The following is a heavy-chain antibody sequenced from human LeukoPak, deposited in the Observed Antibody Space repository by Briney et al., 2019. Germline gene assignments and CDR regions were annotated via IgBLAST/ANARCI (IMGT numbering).Heavy chain of an antibody. J-gene: IGHJ6*03. CDR2: ISAYNGNT. CDR3: ARTSGSSHYYYYYMDV. CDR1: GYTFTRFG. D-gene: IGHD3-10*01. Sequence: ASVKVSCKTYGYTFTRFGINWVRQAPGQGLEWMGWISAYNGNTNYAQKLQGRVTMTTDTSTSTAYMELRSLRSDDTAVYYCARTSGSSHYYYYYMDVWGKGTTVTVSS. V-gene: IGHV1-18*01.